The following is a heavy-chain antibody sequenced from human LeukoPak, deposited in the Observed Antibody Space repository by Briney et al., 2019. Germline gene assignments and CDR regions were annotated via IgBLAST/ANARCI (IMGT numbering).Heavy chain of an antibody. CDR1: GFTFSRNG. CDR2: IWYDGSNK. CDR3: ARDLGYDILTGYYSD. D-gene: IGHD3-9*01. Sequence: PGRSLRLSCAASGFTFSRNGMHWVRQAPGKGLEWVAVIWYDGSNKYYADSVKGRFTISRDNSKNTLYLQMNSRRAEDTAVYYCARDLGYDILTGYYSDWGQGTLVTVSS. V-gene: IGHV3-33*01. J-gene: IGHJ4*02.